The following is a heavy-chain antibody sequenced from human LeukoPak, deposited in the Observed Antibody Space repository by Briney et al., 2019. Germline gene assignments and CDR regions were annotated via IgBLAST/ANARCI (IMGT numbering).Heavy chain of an antibody. CDR2: ISSSSSYI. D-gene: IGHD3-16*02. CDR3: ARDLLGYNYYYMDV. CDR1: GFTFSSYN. V-gene: IGHV3-21*01. J-gene: IGHJ6*03. Sequence: GGSLRLSCAASGFTFSSYNMNWVRNAPGKGLEWVSSISSSSSYIYYADSVKGRFTISRDNAKNSLYLQMNSLRAEDTAVYYCARDLLGYNYYYMDVWGKGTTVTVSS.